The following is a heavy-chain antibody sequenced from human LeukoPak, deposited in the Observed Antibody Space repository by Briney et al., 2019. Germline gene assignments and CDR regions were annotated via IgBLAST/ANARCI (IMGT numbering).Heavy chain of an antibody. CDR1: GFTFSTYW. J-gene: IGHJ1*01. CDR3: ARAPSEIGGYYPEYFRH. Sequence: GGSLRLSCAASGFTFSTYWMHWVRQAPGKGLVWVSRIKSDGSTNYADSVKGRFTISRDNAKNTVSLQMNSLRPEDTGAYYCARAPSEIGGYYPEYFRHWGQGTLVTVSS. V-gene: IGHV3-74*01. D-gene: IGHD3-22*01. CDR2: IKSDGST.